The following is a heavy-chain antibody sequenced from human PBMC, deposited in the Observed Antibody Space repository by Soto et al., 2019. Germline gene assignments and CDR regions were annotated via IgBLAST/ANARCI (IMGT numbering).Heavy chain of an antibody. J-gene: IGHJ6*02. D-gene: IGHD6-25*01. V-gene: IGHV3-15*01. Sequence: EVQLVESGGGLVKPGGSLRLSCAASGFTFSNAWMSWVRQAPGQGLEWVGRIKSKSNGGTTDYAAPVKGRFTISRDDSKNTLYLQMNSLKSEDTAVYYCTRIAAYYYYGMDVWGQGTTVTVSS. CDR2: IKSKSNGGTT. CDR3: TRIAAYYYYGMDV. CDR1: GFTFSNAW.